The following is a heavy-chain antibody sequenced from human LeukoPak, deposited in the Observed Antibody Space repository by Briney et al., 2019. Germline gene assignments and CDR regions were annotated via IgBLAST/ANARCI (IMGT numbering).Heavy chain of an antibody. CDR3: ATSRGYCSSTSRRDDYYFDY. J-gene: IGHJ4*02. V-gene: IGHV1-18*01. CDR1: GYTFTSYG. D-gene: IGHD2-2*01. CDR2: ISAYNGNT. Sequence: ASVKVSCKASGYTFTSYGISWVRQAPGQGLEWMGWISAYNGNTNYAQKLQGRVTMTRDTSISTAYMELSRLRSDDTAVYYCATSRGYCSSTSRRDDYYFDYWGQGTLVTVSS.